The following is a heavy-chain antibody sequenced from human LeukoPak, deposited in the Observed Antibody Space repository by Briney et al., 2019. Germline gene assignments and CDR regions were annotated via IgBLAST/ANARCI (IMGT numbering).Heavy chain of an antibody. CDR2: VYPGDADT. V-gene: IGHV5-51*01. D-gene: IGHD6-13*01. CDR3: ARQAHLTISAAGSEIDH. CDR1: GYTFANYW. J-gene: IGHJ4*02. Sequence: GESLKISCEASGYTFANYWIGWVRQVHGQGLGGVGFVYPGDADTRYSPSFQGQVTVPADKSVNTAYLHWRSRKASDTAIYFCARQAHLTISAAGSEIDHWGQGALVTVSS.